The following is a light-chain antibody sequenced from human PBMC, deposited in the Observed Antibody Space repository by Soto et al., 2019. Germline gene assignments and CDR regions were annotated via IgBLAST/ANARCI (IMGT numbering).Light chain of an antibody. V-gene: IGKV3-15*01. CDR3: QQYNNWPLT. CDR1: QSVRSN. CDR2: GAS. J-gene: IGKJ4*01. Sequence: EIVLTQSPGTLSLSPGEGATLSCRASQSVRSNLAWYQQKPGQAPRLLIYGASTRATGIPARFSGSGSGTEFTLTISSLQSEDFAVYYCQQYNNWPLTFGGGTKVDIK.